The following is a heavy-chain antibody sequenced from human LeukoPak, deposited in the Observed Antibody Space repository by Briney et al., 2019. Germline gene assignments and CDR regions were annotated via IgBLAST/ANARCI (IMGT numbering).Heavy chain of an antibody. CDR1: GGSISSYY. J-gene: IGHJ2*01. V-gene: IGHV4-59*01. CDR3: ARLKVVAPWYFDL. Sequence: PSETLSLTCTVSGGSISSYYWSWIRQPPGKGLEWIGYIYYSGSTNYNPSLKSRVTISVDTSKNQFSLKLSSVTAADTAVYYCARLKVVAPWYFDLWGRGTLVTVSS. D-gene: IGHD2-15*01. CDR2: IYYSGST.